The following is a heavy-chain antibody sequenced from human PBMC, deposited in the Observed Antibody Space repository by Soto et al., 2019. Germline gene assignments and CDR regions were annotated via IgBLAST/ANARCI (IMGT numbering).Heavy chain of an antibody. CDR2: ISYDGSNK. CDR1: GFTFSSYG. Sequence: QVQLVESGGGVVQPGRSLRLSCAASGFTFSSYGMHWVRQAPGKGLEWVAVISYDGSNKYYADSVKGRFTISRDNSKNTLYLQMNSLRAEDTAVYYCATLTTVTTLSNWFDPWGQGTLVTVSS. J-gene: IGHJ5*02. V-gene: IGHV3-30*03. CDR3: ATLTTVTTLSNWFDP. D-gene: IGHD4-17*01.